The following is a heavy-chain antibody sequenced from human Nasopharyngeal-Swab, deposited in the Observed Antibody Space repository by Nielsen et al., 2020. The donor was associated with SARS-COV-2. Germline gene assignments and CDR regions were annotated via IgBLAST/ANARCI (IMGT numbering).Heavy chain of an antibody. CDR3: ARGFEYGSGSYYRTYYYYYMDV. CDR1: GGSISSYY. D-gene: IGHD3-10*01. J-gene: IGHJ6*03. V-gene: IGHV4-59*01. Sequence: SETLSPTCPVSGGSISSYYWSWIRQPPGKGLEWIGYIYYSGSTNYNPSLKSRVTISVDTSKNQFSLKLSSVTAADTAVYYCARGFEYGSGSYYRTYYYYYMDVWGKGTTVTVSS. CDR2: IYYSGST.